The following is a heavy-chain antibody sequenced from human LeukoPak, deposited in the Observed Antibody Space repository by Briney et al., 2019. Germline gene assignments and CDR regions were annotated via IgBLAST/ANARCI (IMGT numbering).Heavy chain of an antibody. V-gene: IGHV3-23*01. CDR2: ITGSGDSS. CDR3: AKDLEVLWFGDPTDASDI. J-gene: IGHJ3*02. CDR1: GFTFSDYP. D-gene: IGHD3-10*01. Sequence: GGSLKLSCAASGFTFSDYPMNWVRQAPGKGLEWVSVITGSGDSSLYGDSVKGRFTISRDNSKNTLYLQMNSLRVEDTAVYYCAKDLEVLWFGDPTDASDIWGQGTMVTVAS.